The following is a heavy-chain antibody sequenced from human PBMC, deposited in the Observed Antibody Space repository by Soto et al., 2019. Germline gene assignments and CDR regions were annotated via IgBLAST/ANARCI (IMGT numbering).Heavy chain of an antibody. CDR3: ARVEKVATSKIFDY. J-gene: IGHJ4*02. D-gene: IGHD5-12*01. V-gene: IGHV3-21*01. CDR1: GFTFSSYS. CDR2: ISSSSSYI. Sequence: PGGSLRLSCAASGFTFSSYSMNWVRQAPGKGLEWVSSISSSSSYIYYADSVKGRFTISRDNAKNSLYLQMNSLRAEDTAVYYCARVEKVATSKIFDYWGQGTLVTVSS.